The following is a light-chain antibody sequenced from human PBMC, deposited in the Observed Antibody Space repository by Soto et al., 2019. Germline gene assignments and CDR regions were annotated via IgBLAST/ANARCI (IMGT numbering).Light chain of an antibody. CDR2: DAS. J-gene: IGKJ1*01. CDR1: QSVSSY. V-gene: IGKV3-11*01. CDR3: QQRSNWPWT. Sequence: EIVLTQSPATLSLSPGERATLSCRASQSVSSYLAWYQQKPGQAPRLLIYDASNRATGIPARFSGSGSGTDFPLTISSLEPEDFAVDYCQQRSNWPWTFGQGTKVEIK.